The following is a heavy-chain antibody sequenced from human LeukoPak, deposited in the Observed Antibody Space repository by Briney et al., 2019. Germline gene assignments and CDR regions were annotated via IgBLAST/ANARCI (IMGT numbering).Heavy chain of an antibody. CDR1: GFTFSSYS. V-gene: IGHV3-21*01. Sequence: PGGSLRLSCAASGFTFSSYSMNWVRQAPGKGLEWVSSISSRSSYIYYADSVKGRFTLSRDNVKNSLYLQMNSLRAEDTAVYCCAREGTGTNTLDYWGQGTLVTVSS. D-gene: IGHD1-7*01. CDR3: AREGTGTNTLDY. CDR2: ISSRSSYI. J-gene: IGHJ4*02.